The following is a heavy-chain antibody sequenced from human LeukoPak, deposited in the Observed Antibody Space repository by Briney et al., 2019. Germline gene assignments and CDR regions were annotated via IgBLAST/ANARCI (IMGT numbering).Heavy chain of an antibody. J-gene: IGHJ3*01. CDR1: GFTFSDAW. D-gene: IGHD3-10*01. CDR2: IKSEIDGGTT. CDR3: TTDAPYYYGSGTKTDAFDL. Sequence: GGSLRLSCAAPGFTFSDAWMYWVRQAPGKGLEWVGRIKSEIDGGTTDYAAPVKGRFTISTDDSKDTLYLQMNSLKTEDTAVYYCTTDAPYYYGSGTKTDAFDLWGQGTMVTVSS. V-gene: IGHV3-15*01.